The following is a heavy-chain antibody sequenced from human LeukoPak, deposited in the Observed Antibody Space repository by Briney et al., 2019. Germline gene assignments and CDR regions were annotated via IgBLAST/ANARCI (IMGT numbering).Heavy chain of an antibody. V-gene: IGHV4-30-2*02. CDR1: GGSISSGGYS. J-gene: IGHJ4*02. CDR3: VRDRELFY. Sequence: PSETLSLTCAVSGGSISSGGYSWSWIRQPPGKGLEWIGYIYHSGSTYYNPSLKSRVTISVDRSKNQFSLKLSSVTAADTAVYYCVRDRELFYWGQGTLVTVSS. CDR2: IYHSGST. D-gene: IGHD1-7*01.